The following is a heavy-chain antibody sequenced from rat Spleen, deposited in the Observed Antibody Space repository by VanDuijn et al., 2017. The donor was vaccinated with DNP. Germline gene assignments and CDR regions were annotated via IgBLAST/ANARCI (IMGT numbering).Heavy chain of an antibody. CDR3: ARWPGYNPPYAMDA. CDR2: INSAGST. J-gene: IGHJ4*01. V-gene: IGHV3-3*01. CDR1: GYSITSCCR. Sequence: EVQLQESGPGLVEPSQSLSLTCPVTGYSITSCCRWTWIRKFPGHKLEWMGYINSAGSTNYNPSLKGRISITSDTSKNQFFLQVTSVTSEDTATYYCARWPGYNPPYAMDAWGQGTSVTVSS. D-gene: IGHD1-4*01.